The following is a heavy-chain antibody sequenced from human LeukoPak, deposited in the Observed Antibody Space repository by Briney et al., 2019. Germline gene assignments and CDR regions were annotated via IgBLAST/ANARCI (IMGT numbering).Heavy chain of an antibody. CDR2: IYSGGSA. V-gene: IGHV3-53*01. D-gene: IGHD6-13*01. Sequence: GGSLRLSCAASGFTVSSNYMTWVRQAPGKGLEWVSVIYSGGSAYYTDSVKGRFTISRDNSKNTLYLQMNSLRAEDTAVYFCARGPVAAAGSHNYYYYGMDVWGQGTTVTVSS. J-gene: IGHJ6*02. CDR1: GFTVSSNY. CDR3: ARGPVAAAGSHNYYYYGMDV.